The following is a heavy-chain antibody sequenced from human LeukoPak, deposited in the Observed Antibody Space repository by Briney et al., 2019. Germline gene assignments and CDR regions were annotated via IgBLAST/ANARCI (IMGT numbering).Heavy chain of an antibody. CDR3: ARDLHPRYYLPDY. CDR2: IKEDGSET. D-gene: IGHD1-26*01. Sequence: VGSLRLSCVASAFAFSSNWMSCVRQAPGKGLEWVASIKEDGSETYYVDSVKGRFTISRDNAKNSLYLQMNSLRAEDTAVYYCARDLHPRYYLPDYWGQGTLVTVSS. CDR1: AFAFSSNW. J-gene: IGHJ4*02. V-gene: IGHV3-7*04.